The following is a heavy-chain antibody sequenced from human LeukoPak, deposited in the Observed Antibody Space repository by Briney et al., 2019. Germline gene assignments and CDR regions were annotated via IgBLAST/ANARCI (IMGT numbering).Heavy chain of an antibody. CDR1: GGSISSSSYY. V-gene: IGHV4-39*07. CDR2: IYYSGST. D-gene: IGHD2-15*01. CDR3: ARYCSGGDCYSRALDY. J-gene: IGHJ4*02. Sequence: SETLSLTCTVSGGSISSSSYYWGWIRQPPGKGLEWLGSIYYSGSTYYNTALKSRVTISLDTSKNQFSLKLNSVTAADTAVYYCARYCSGGDCYSRALDYWGQGILVTVSS.